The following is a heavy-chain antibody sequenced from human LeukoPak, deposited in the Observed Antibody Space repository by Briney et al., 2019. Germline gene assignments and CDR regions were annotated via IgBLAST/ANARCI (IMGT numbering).Heavy chain of an antibody. V-gene: IGHV5-51*01. J-gene: IGHJ3*02. CDR1: GYSFANYW. D-gene: IGHD1-26*01. CDR3: ARRSYVGSTSAFDI. Sequence: GESLKISCKDIGYSFANYWFGWVRQMPGKGLEWIGAIYPGDSDTKYSPSFQGHVTFSADKSVSTAYLQWSSLRASDTAMYYCARRSYVGSTSAFDIWGQGTMVTVSS. CDR2: IYPGDSDT.